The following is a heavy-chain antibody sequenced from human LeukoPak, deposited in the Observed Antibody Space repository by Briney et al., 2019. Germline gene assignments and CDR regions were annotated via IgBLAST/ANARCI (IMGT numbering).Heavy chain of an antibody. V-gene: IGHV3-23*01. J-gene: IGHJ5*02. D-gene: IGHD3-3*01. Sequence: GRSLRLSCAASGFTFSSYAMSWVRQAPGKGLEWVSVISGSGGSTYYADSVKGRFTISRDNSKNTLYLQMNSLRAEDTAVYYCAKVGSLGVVINNWFDPWGQGTLVTVSS. CDR3: AKVGSLGVVINNWFDP. CDR1: GFTFSSYA. CDR2: ISGSGGST.